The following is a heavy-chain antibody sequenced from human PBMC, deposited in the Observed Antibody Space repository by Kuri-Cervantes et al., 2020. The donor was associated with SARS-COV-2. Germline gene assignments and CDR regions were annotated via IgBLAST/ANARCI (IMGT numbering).Heavy chain of an antibody. V-gene: IGHV4-39*01. D-gene: IGHD4-23*01. J-gene: IGHJ3*02. Sequence: ESLKISCTVSGGSISSSSYYWGWIRQPPGKGLEWIGSIYYSGSTYYNPSLKSRVTISVDTSKNQFSLKLSSVTAADTAVYYCAAWVVTTWGAFDIWGQGTMVTVSS. CDR3: AAWVVTTWGAFDI. CDR2: IYYSGST. CDR1: GGSISSSSYY.